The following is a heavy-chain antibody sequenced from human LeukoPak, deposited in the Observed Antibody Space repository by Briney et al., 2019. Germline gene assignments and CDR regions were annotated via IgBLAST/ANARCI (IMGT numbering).Heavy chain of an antibody. Sequence: PSETLSLTCTVSGGSISSDYWSWIRQPPGKGLEWIGYIYYSGSTNYNPSLKSRVTISVDTSRNQFSLKLSSVTAADTAVYYCARGGTVRNGMDVWGQGTTVTVSS. CDR3: ARGGTVRNGMDV. V-gene: IGHV4-59*01. D-gene: IGHD1-26*01. CDR2: IYYSGST. CDR1: GGSISSDY. J-gene: IGHJ6*02.